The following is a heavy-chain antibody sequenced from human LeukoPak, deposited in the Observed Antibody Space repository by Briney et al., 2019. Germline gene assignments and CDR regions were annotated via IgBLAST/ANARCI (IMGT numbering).Heavy chain of an antibody. Sequence: SETLSLTCTVSGVSISTYSWSWIRQPPGKGLEWIGYISYSGSTSYNPSLKSRVTISVDTSKNQFSLKLRSVTAADTAVYYCARTPFSSAWYALDWYFDLWGRGTLVTVSS. CDR3: ARTPFSSAWYALDWYFDL. CDR2: ISYSGST. D-gene: IGHD6-19*01. V-gene: IGHV4-59*01. CDR1: GVSISTYS. J-gene: IGHJ2*01.